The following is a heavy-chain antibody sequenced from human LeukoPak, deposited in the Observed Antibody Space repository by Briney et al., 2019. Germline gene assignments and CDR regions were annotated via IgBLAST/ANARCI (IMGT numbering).Heavy chain of an antibody. CDR2: IYYSGAT. Sequence: SETLSLTCTVSGGSISTYYWTWIRQPPGEGLEWIGYIYYSGATNYNPSLKSRVTISVDTSKNQFSLKLSSVTAADTAVYYCARGVYIAAAQYGFWGQGTLVTVSS. CDR3: ARGVYIAAAQYGF. J-gene: IGHJ4*02. D-gene: IGHD6-13*01. CDR1: GGSISTYY. V-gene: IGHV4-59*01.